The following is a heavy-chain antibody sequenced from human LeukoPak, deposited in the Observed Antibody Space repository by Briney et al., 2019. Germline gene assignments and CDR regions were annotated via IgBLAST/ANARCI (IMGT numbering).Heavy chain of an antibody. CDR1: GYTFTSYG. CDR2: ISAYNGNT. CDR3: ARDSIVLMVYAMPNWFDP. V-gene: IGHV1-18*01. D-gene: IGHD2-8*01. J-gene: IGHJ5*02. Sequence: ASVKVSCKASGYTFTSYGISWVRQAPGQGLEWTGWISAYNGNTNYAQKLQGRVTMTTDTSTSTAYMELRSLRSDDTAVYYCARDSIVLMVYAMPNWFDPWGQGTLVTVSS.